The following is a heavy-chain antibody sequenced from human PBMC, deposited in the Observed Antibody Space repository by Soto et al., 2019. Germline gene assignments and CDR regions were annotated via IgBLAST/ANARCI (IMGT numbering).Heavy chain of an antibody. J-gene: IGHJ4*02. D-gene: IGHD4-17*01. Sequence: QVQLQESGPGLVKPSQTLSLTCTVSGGSISSGGYYWSWIRQHPGKGLEWIGYIYYSGSTYYNPSLKSRVTISVDTSKNQFSLKLSSVTAADTAVYYCARTFYGDYVGFYFDYWGQGTLVTVSS. CDR3: ARTFYGDYVGFYFDY. V-gene: IGHV4-31*03. CDR2: IYYSGST. CDR1: GGSISSGGYY.